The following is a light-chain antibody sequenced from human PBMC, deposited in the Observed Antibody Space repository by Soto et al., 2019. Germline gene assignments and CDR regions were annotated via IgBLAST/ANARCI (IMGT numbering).Light chain of an antibody. CDR3: HQYGNSPQT. CDR1: QSVSSSY. V-gene: IGKV3-20*01. Sequence: EIVLTQSPGTLSLSPGERATLSCRASQSVSSSYLAWYQQKPGQAPSLLIYGASSRATGIPDRFSGSGSGTVFTLTINILEPDDFAVYYCHQYGNSPQTFGQGTKVDIK. J-gene: IGKJ1*01. CDR2: GAS.